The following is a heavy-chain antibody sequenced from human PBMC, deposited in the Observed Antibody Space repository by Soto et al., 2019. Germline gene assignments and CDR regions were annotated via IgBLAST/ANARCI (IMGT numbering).Heavy chain of an antibody. CDR1: GGSISSSSYY. CDR2: IYYSGST. D-gene: IGHD3-10*01. J-gene: IGHJ4*02. CDR3: ARPRSGSYVDY. Sequence: SETLSLTCTVSGGSISSSSYYWGWIRQPPGKGLEWIGSIYYSGSTYYNPSLKSRVTISVDTSKNQFSLKLSSVTAADTAVYYCARPRSGSYVDYWGQGTLVTVSS. V-gene: IGHV4-39*01.